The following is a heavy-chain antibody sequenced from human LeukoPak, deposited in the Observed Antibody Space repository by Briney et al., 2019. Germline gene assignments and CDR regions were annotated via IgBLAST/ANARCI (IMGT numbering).Heavy chain of an antibody. CDR3: ARHSGYRTSNFDY. CDR1: GGSISSYY. J-gene: IGHJ4*02. CDR2: IYDIGST. D-gene: IGHD5-12*01. Sequence: SETLSLTCTVSGGSISSYYWSWIRQPPGKGLEWIGYIYDIGSTNYNPSLKSRVTISVDTSKNQFSLNLSSVTAADTAVYYCARHSGYRTSNFDYWGQGTLVTVSS. V-gene: IGHV4-59*08.